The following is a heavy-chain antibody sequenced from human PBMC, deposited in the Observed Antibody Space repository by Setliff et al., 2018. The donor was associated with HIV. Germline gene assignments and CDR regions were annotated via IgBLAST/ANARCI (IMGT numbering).Heavy chain of an antibody. J-gene: IGHJ2*01. D-gene: IGHD2-2*01. V-gene: IGHV1-18*01. Sequence: ASVKVSCKASGYTLTSYGISWVRQAPGQGLEWMGWISAFNGNTNYAQKLRGRVTMTTDTSTSTAYMELRSLRSDDTAVYYCARAVGYCSSTICYGAWYFDLWGRGTLGTVSS. CDR1: GYTLTSYG. CDR3: ARAVGYCSSTICYGAWYFDL. CDR2: ISAFNGNT.